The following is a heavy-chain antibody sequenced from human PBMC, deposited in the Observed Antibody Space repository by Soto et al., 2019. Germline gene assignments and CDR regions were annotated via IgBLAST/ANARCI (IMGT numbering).Heavy chain of an antibody. Sequence: QVQLVQSGAEVKKPGSSVKVSCKASGGTFSSYTISWVRQAPGQGLEWMGRIIPILGIANYAQKFQGRVTITADKSTSTAYMELSSLRSEDTAVYYCARADYYDSSGDTEHWGQGTLVTVSS. CDR1: GGTFSSYT. J-gene: IGHJ1*01. CDR2: IIPILGIA. CDR3: ARADYYDSSGDTEH. D-gene: IGHD3-22*01. V-gene: IGHV1-69*02.